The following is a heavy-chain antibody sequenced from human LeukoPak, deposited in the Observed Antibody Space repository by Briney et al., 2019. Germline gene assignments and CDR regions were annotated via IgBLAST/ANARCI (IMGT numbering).Heavy chain of an antibody. CDR3: ASQTSTTTDYDFWSGYYTNWFDP. Sequence: SVKVSCKASGGTFSSYAISWVRQAPGQGLEWMGGIIPIFGTANYAQKFQGRVTVTTDESTSTAYMELSSLRSEDTAVYYCASQTSTTTDYDFWSGYYTNWFDPWGQGTLVTVSS. D-gene: IGHD3-3*01. V-gene: IGHV1-69*05. J-gene: IGHJ5*02. CDR1: GGTFSSYA. CDR2: IIPIFGTA.